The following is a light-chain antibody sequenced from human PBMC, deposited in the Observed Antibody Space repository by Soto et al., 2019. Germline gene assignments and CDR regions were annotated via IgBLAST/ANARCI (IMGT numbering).Light chain of an antibody. J-gene: IGKJ1*01. CDR2: DAS. Sequence: EIVMTQSPATLSVSPGETASLSCRASQSAGNFLAWYQQKPGQAPRLLIYDASFRATGIPPRFSGSGSETDFTLTISSLQSEDFGIYYCQQYRNWPTFGQGTKVDIK. CDR3: QQYRNWPT. V-gene: IGKV3-15*01. CDR1: QSAGNF.